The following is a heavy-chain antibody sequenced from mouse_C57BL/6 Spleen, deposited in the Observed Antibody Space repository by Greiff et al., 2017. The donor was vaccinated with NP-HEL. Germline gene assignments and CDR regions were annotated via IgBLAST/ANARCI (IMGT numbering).Heavy chain of an antibody. D-gene: IGHD2-5*01. V-gene: IGHV1-59*01. CDR1: GYTFTSYW. Sequence: QVQLQQPGAELVRPGTSVKLSCKASGYTFTSYWMYWVKQRPGQGLEWIGVIDPSDSYTNYNQKFKGKATLTVDTSSSTAYMQLSSLTSEDSAVYYCARAPYSKRAMDYWGQGTSVTVSS. J-gene: IGHJ4*01. CDR3: ARAPYSKRAMDY. CDR2: IDPSDSYT.